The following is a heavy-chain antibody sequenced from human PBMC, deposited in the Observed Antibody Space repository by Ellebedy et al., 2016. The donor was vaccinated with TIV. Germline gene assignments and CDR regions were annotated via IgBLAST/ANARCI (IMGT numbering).Heavy chain of an antibody. CDR3: ARGPPDVVYYYYGMDV. V-gene: IGHV3-23*01. CDR2: ISGSGGST. CDR1: GFTFSSYA. D-gene: IGHD2-21*01. Sequence: GESLKISXAASGFTFSSYAMSWVRQAPGKGLEWVSAISGSGGSTYYADSVKGRFTISRDNSKNTLYLQMNSLRAEDTAVYYCARGPPDVVYYYYGMDVWGQGTTVTVSS. J-gene: IGHJ6*02.